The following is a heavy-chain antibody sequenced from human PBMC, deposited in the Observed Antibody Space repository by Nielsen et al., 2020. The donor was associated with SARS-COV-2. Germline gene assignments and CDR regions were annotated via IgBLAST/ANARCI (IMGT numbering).Heavy chain of an antibody. Sequence: GESLKISCAASGFTFSDYYMSWIRQAPGKGLKWVSYISSSGSTIYYADSVKGRFTISRDNAKNSLYLQMNSLRAEDTTVYYCARDTFRWEYSYGPVGGDYWGQGTLVTVSS. D-gene: IGHD5-18*01. V-gene: IGHV3-11*04. J-gene: IGHJ4*02. CDR1: GFTFSDYY. CDR2: ISSSGSTI. CDR3: ARDTFRWEYSYGPVGGDY.